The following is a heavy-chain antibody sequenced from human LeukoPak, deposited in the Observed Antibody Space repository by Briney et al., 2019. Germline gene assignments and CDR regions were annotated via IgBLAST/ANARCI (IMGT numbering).Heavy chain of an antibody. CDR2: IYHSGST. Sequence: PSGTLSLTCAVSGGSMSSSNWWSWVRQPPGKGLEWIGEIYHSGSTNYNPSLKSRVTISVDKSKNQFSLKLSSVTAADTAVYYCARRIVVVPAAPLDYWGQGTLVTVSS. CDR1: GGSMSSSNW. V-gene: IGHV4-4*02. CDR3: ARRIVVVPAAPLDY. J-gene: IGHJ4*02. D-gene: IGHD2-2*01.